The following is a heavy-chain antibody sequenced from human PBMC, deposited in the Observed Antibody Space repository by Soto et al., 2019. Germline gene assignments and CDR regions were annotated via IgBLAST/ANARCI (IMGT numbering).Heavy chain of an antibody. V-gene: IGHV3-23*01. CDR3: AKDAHVRFLEWLSPTYYYYGMDV. D-gene: IGHD3-3*01. J-gene: IGHJ6*02. Sequence: GGSLRLSCAASGFTFSSYAMSWVRQAPGKGLEWVSAISGSGGSTYYADSVKGRFTISRDNSKNTLYLQMNSLRAEDTAVYYCAKDAHVRFLEWLSPTYYYYGMDVWGQGTTVTSP. CDR2: ISGSGGST. CDR1: GFTFSSYA.